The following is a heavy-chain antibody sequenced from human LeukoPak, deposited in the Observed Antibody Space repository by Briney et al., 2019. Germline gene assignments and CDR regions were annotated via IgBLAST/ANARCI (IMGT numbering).Heavy chain of an antibody. J-gene: IGHJ4*02. CDR2: INPNSGGT. CDR3: ARDHYYASGSPSFGY. V-gene: IGHV1-2*02. Sequence: GASVKVSCKASGYTFTSYGISWVRQAPGQGLEWMGRINPNSGGTDYAQKFQGRVTMTGDTSISTAYMELTRLRSDDTAVFYCARDHYYASGSPSFGYWGQGTLVTVSS. D-gene: IGHD3-10*01. CDR1: GYTFTSYG.